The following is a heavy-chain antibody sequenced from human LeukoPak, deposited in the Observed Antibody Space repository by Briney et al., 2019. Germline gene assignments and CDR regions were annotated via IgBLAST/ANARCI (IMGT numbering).Heavy chain of an antibody. V-gene: IGHV1-2*02. Sequence: GASVKVSCKASGYTFTGYYMRWVRQAPGQGLEWTGWINPNSGGTNYAQKFQGRVTMTRDTSINTAYMELSRLRSDDTAVYYCAREHSSGYYFDAFDIWGQGTMVTVSS. D-gene: IGHD3-22*01. CDR1: GYTFTGYY. J-gene: IGHJ3*02. CDR3: AREHSSGYYFDAFDI. CDR2: INPNSGGT.